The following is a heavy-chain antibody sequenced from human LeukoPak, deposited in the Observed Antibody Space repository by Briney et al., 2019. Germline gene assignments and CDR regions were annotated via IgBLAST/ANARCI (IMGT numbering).Heavy chain of an antibody. CDR3: TTVLSDSSAYYFPLDAFDI. CDR1: GFTFSGYW. CDR2: ITGDGIST. J-gene: IGHJ3*02. V-gene: IGHV3-74*01. D-gene: IGHD3-22*01. Sequence: GGSLRLSCAASGFTFSGYWMHWVRQAPGMGLVWVSRITGDGISTSYVDSVKGRFTISRDNAKNTLYLQMNSLKTEDTAVYYCTTVLSDSSAYYFPLDAFDIWGQGTMVTVSS.